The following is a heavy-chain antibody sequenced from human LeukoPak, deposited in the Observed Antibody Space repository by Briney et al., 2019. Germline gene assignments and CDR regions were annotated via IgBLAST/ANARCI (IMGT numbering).Heavy chain of an antibody. CDR1: GGSISSSSYY. D-gene: IGHD3-3*01. J-gene: IGHJ4*02. CDR3: ARARGLRSHPFDY. Sequence: SETLSPTCTVSGGSISSSSYYWGWIRQPPGKGLEWIGSIYYSGSTYYNPSLKSRVTISVDTSKNQFSLKLSSVTAADTAVYYCARARGLRSHPFDYWGQGTLVTVSS. V-gene: IGHV4-39*07. CDR2: IYYSGST.